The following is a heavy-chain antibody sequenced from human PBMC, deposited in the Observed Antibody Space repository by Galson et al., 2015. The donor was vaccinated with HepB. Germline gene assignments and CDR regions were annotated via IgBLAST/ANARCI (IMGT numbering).Heavy chain of an antibody. CDR2: IYPGDSDT. Sequence: QSGAEVTKPGESLKISCKGSGYSFTSYWIGWVRQMPGKGLEWMGIIYPGDSDTRYSPSFQGQVTISADKSISTAYLQWSSLKASDTAMYYCASTYDSSGYYQWGAFDIWGQGTMVTVSS. J-gene: IGHJ3*02. D-gene: IGHD3-22*01. CDR3: ASTYDSSGYYQWGAFDI. V-gene: IGHV5-51*01. CDR1: GYSFTSYW.